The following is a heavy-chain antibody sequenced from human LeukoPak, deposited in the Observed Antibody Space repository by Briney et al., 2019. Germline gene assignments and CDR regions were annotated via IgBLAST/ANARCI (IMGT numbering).Heavy chain of an antibody. CDR3: ANYGSGSYRFDP. J-gene: IGHJ5*02. V-gene: IGHV4-31*03. Sequence: SETLSLTCTVSGGSISSGGYYWSWIRQHPGKGLEWIGYIHHSGSTYYNPSLKSRLIISLDTSKNQFSLKLNSVTAADSAVYYCANYGSGSYRFDPWGQGTLVTVSS. CDR2: IHHSGST. D-gene: IGHD3-10*01. CDR1: GGSISSGGYY.